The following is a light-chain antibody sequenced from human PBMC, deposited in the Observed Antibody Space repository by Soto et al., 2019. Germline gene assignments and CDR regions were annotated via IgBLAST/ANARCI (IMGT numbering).Light chain of an antibody. CDR2: GTS. Sequence: EIVLTQSPVTLSLSPLERATLSCSASQSVSSSYLAWYQQKPGQAPRLLIYGTSSRATAIPDRFSGSGSGTDFTLTISRLEPEDFAVYYCQQYGSSSWTFGQGTKVDIK. CDR1: QSVSSSY. CDR3: QQYGSSSWT. V-gene: IGKV3-20*01. J-gene: IGKJ1*01.